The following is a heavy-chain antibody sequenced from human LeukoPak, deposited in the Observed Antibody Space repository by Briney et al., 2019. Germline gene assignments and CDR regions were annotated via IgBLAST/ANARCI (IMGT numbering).Heavy chain of an antibody. J-gene: IGHJ4*02. D-gene: IGHD5-24*01. CDR1: GFTFSSYE. CDR3: ASYRRDGHFFDY. V-gene: IGHV3-48*03. CDR2: ISSSGSTI. Sequence: GGSLRLSCAASGFTFSSYEMNWVRQAPGKGLEWVSYISSSGSTIYYADSVKGRFTISRDNAKNSLYLQMNSLRAEDTAVYYCASYRRDGHFFDYWGQGTLVTVSS.